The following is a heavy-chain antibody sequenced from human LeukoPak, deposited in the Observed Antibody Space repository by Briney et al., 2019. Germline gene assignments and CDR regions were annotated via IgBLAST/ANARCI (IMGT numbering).Heavy chain of an antibody. CDR2: VYYTGDT. CDR1: GGSIRTNYY. Sequence: SETLPLTCTVSGGSIRTNYYWAWIRQPPGKGPEWIASVYYTGDTYYNASLKSRLTISVDTSRSQFSLKLRSVTAADTALYYCARDTRRNTIIDYWGQGTLVTVSS. V-gene: IGHV4-39*01. CDR3: ARDTRRNTIIDY. J-gene: IGHJ4*02. D-gene: IGHD2-2*01.